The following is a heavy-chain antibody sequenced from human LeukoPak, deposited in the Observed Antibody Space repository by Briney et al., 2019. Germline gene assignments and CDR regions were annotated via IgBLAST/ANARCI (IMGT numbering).Heavy chain of an antibody. CDR1: GFTFSSYS. CDR2: ISSSSSYI. CDR3: ARRYCSSTSCYAFDI. D-gene: IGHD2-2*01. Sequence: GGSLRLSCAASGFTFSSYSMNWVRQAPGKGLEWVSSISSSSSYIYYADSVEGRFTISRDNAKNSLYLQMNSLRAEDTAVYYCARRYCSSTSCYAFDIWGQGTMVTVSS. V-gene: IGHV3-21*01. J-gene: IGHJ3*02.